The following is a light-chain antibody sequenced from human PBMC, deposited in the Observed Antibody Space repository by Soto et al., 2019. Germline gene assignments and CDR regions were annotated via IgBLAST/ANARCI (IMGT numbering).Light chain of an antibody. CDR3: QQYNSYPWT. J-gene: IGKJ1*01. CDR1: QSIGSW. V-gene: IGKV1-5*03. Sequence: DIQITQSPSTLSASVGDRVTITCRASQSIGSWLAWNQQKPGRAPKLLIYKASSLESGVPSRFSGSGSGTEFTLTISSLQPDDFATYFCQQYNSYPWTFGQGTKVEIK. CDR2: KAS.